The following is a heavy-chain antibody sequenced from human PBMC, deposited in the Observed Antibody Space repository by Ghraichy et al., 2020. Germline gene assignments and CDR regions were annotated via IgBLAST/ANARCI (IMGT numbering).Heavy chain of an antibody. CDR1: GFTFDMFA. J-gene: IGHJ4*02. Sequence: GGSLRLSCAASGFTFDMFAMSWVRQAPGKGLQWVSDINGGGRRTYYADYVKGRFTISRDNSGNTLYLHMNNLRVEDTVVYYCMKDPDYDFWSGLSTTFDYWGKGILVTGSS. V-gene: IGHV3-23*01. CDR3: MKDPDYDFWSGLSTTFDY. CDR2: INGGGRRT. D-gene: IGHD3-3*01.